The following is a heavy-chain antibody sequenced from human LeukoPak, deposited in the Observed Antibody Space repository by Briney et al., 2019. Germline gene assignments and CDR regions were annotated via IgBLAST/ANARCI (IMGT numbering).Heavy chain of an antibody. CDR3: AKGESPNCPLADYLDY. D-gene: IGHD1-1*01. V-gene: IGHV3-23*01. CDR2: INGSGGST. Sequence: PGGSLRLSCAASGFTFSSYAMSWVRQAPGKGLEWGSAINGSGGSTYYAESVKGRFTIYKANYKNTLYLQMDSLGAEDRAVYCCAKGESPNCPLADYLDYWGRGTLVTVSS. J-gene: IGHJ4*02. CDR1: GFTFSSYA.